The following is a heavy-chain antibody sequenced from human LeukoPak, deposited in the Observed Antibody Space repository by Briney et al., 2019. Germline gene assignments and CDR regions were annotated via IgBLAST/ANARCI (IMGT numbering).Heavy chain of an antibody. D-gene: IGHD2-15*01. CDR3: ARFDCSGGSCFDH. V-gene: IGHV1-46*01. Sequence: ASVKVSCKASGYTSTSYYMHWVRQAPGQGLEWMGIINPSGGSTSYAQKFQGRGTMTRDMSTSTVYMELSSLRSEDTAVYYCARFDCSGGSCFDHWGQGTLVTVSS. CDR2: INPSGGST. J-gene: IGHJ5*02. CDR1: GYTSTSYY.